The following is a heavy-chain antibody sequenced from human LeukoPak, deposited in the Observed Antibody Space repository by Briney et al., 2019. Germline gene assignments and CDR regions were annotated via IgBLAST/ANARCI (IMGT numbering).Heavy chain of an antibody. CDR2: INRSGSI. CDR1: GGSLSGYY. Sequence: SETLSLTCAVYGGSLSGYYWNWFRQPPGKGLEWIGEINRSGSINYSPSLKSRVTISLDTSNSQFSLKLSSVTAADTAVYYCARVRITMVRGANNWFDPWGQGTLVTVSS. D-gene: IGHD3-10*01. CDR3: ARVRITMVRGANNWFDP. J-gene: IGHJ5*02. V-gene: IGHV4-34*01.